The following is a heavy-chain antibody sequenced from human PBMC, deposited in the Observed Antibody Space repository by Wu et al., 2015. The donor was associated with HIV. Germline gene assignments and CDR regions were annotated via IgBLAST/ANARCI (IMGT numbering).Heavy chain of an antibody. V-gene: IGHV1-18*01. CDR2: ISTYNGNT. D-gene: IGHD4-23*01. Sequence: QVQLVQSGAEVKKPGASVKVSCKASGYIFTNYGINWVRQAPGQGLEWMGWISTYNGNTNYAQKVQGRVTMTTDTSTRTAYMELRSLRSDDTAIFYCARGKYGGNVDYWGQGTLVIVSS. CDR3: ARGKYGGNVDY. J-gene: IGHJ4*02. CDR1: GYIFTNYG.